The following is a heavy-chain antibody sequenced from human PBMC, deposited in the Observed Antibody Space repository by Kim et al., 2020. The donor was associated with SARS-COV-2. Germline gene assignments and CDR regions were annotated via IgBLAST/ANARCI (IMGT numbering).Heavy chain of an antibody. J-gene: IGHJ4*02. V-gene: IGHV3-30*18. D-gene: IGHD5-12*01. CDR3: AKDVLSGYDFPDY. CDR1: GFTFSSYG. CDR2: ISYDGSNK. Sequence: GGSLRLSCAASGFTFSSYGMHWVRQAPGKGLEWVAVISYDGSNKYYADSVKGRFTISRDNSKNTLYLQMNSLRAEDTAVYYCAKDVLSGYDFPDYWGLGTLVTVSS.